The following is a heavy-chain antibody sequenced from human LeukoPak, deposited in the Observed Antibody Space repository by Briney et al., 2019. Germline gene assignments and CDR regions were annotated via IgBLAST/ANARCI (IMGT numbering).Heavy chain of an antibody. J-gene: IGHJ4*02. CDR2: IYSGGST. CDR3: ARGSYSSGWYRFDY. D-gene: IGHD6-19*01. Sequence: PGGSLRLSCAASGFTVSSNYMSWVRQAPGKGLEWVSVIYSGGSTYYADSVKGRFTISRHNSKNTLYLQMNSLRAEDTAVYYCARGSYSSGWYRFDYWGQGTLVTVSS. CDR1: GFTVSSNY. V-gene: IGHV3-53*04.